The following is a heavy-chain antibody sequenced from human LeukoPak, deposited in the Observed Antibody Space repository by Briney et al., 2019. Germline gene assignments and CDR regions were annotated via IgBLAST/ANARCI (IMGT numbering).Heavy chain of an antibody. CDR2: INHRGSS. CDR3: AREKFCSDTVSCNIGLFDF. CDR1: GGSFSGYY. Sequence: SETLSLTCGVFGGSFSGYYWTWLRQPPGKGLEWIGQINHRGSSHYNPSLRSRVTISVDTSKTQFSLKLTSVTAADTAVYYCAREKFCSDTVSCNIGLFDFWGQGALVTVSS. D-gene: IGHD2-15*01. V-gene: IGHV4-34*01. J-gene: IGHJ4*02.